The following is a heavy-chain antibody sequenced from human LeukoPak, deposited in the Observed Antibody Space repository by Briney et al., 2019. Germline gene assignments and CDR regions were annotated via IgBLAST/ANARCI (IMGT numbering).Heavy chain of an antibody. CDR1: GFTVSSNY. CDR3: AKALFTNYFDSRGCTGH. Sequence: GGSLRLSCAASGFTVSSNYMSWVRQAPGKGLEWVSVIYSGGSTYYADSVKARFTISRDNSKNTLYLQMNSLRAEDTAVYYCAKALFTNYFDSRGCTGHWGQGALVTVSS. D-gene: IGHD3-22*01. J-gene: IGHJ4*02. V-gene: IGHV3-53*01. CDR2: IYSGGST.